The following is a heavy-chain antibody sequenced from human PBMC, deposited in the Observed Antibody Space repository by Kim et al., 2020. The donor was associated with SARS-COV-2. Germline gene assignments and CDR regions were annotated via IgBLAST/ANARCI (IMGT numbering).Heavy chain of an antibody. V-gene: IGHV3-48*02. CDR1: GFTFSSYS. CDR3: ARDRRDIVVVPAAQNAHFDY. CDR2: ISSSSSTI. J-gene: IGHJ4*02. D-gene: IGHD2-2*01. Sequence: GGSLRLSCAASGFTFSSYSMNWVRQAPGKGLEWVSYISSSSSTIYYADSVKGRFTISRDNAKNSLYLQMNSLRDEDTAVYYCARDRRDIVVVPAAQNAHFDYWGQGTLVTVSS.